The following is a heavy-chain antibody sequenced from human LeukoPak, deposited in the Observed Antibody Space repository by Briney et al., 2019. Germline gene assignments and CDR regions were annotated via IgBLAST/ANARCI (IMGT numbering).Heavy chain of an antibody. CDR1: GGSISSHY. CDR2: IYYSGST. D-gene: IGHD3-3*01. CDR3: ARTNYDFWSGYYYYYYMDV. V-gene: IGHV4-59*11. Sequence: SETLSLTCTLSGGSISSHYWSWIRQPPGKGLEWIGYIYYSGSTNYNPSLKSRVTISVDTSKNQFSLKLSSVTAADTAVYYCARTNYDFWSGYYYYYYMDVWGKGTTVTVSS. J-gene: IGHJ6*03.